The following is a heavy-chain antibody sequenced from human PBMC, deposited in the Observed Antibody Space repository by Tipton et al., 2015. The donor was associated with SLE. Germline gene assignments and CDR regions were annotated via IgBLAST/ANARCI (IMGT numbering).Heavy chain of an antibody. CDR1: GGSFSGYY. Sequence: TLSLTCAVYGGSFSGYYWSWIRQPPGKGLEWIGEINHSGSTNYNPSLKSRVTISVDTSKNQFSLKLSSVTAADTAVYYCAGGLSLRQRITIFGVVHWFDPWGQGTLVTVSS. CDR3: AGGLSLRQRITIFGVVHWFDP. J-gene: IGHJ5*02. V-gene: IGHV4-34*01. CDR2: INHSGST. D-gene: IGHD3-3*01.